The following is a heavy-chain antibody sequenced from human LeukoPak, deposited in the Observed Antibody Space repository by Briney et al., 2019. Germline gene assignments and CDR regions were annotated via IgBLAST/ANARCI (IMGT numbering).Heavy chain of an antibody. CDR3: ARDRDCSGGSCYSGLPHPVENWFDS. CDR1: GFTFSSYD. J-gene: IGHJ5*01. Sequence: PGGSLRLSCAASGFTFSSYDMNWVRQAPGKGLEWVSYISRSGSTIYYADSVKGRFTISRDNAKDSLHLQMNSLRAEDTAVYYCARDRDCSGGSCYSGLPHPVENWFDSWGQGTLVTVSS. V-gene: IGHV3-48*03. CDR2: ISRSGSTI. D-gene: IGHD2-15*01.